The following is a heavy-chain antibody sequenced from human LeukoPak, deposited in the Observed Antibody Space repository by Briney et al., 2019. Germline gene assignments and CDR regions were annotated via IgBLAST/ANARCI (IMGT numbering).Heavy chain of an antibody. CDR1: GYTFTSYD. V-gene: IGHV1-8*01. CDR2: MYPNSGNT. CDR3: ARPGRKLLWFGELVEYYFDY. Sequence: GASVKVSCKASGYTFTSYDINWVRQATGQGLEWMGWMYPNSGNTGYAQKFQGRVTMTRNTSISTAYMELSSLGSEDTAVYYCARPGRKLLWFGELVEYYFDYWGQGTLVTVSS. D-gene: IGHD3-10*01. J-gene: IGHJ4*02.